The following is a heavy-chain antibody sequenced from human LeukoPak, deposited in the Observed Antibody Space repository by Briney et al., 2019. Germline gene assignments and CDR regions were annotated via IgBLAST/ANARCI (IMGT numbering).Heavy chain of an antibody. V-gene: IGHV1-2*02. Sequence: ASVKVSCEASGYTLRDYYIYWVRQAPGQGLEWLGWLNPHSGGTNYAQEFQGRVTLTSDTSISTAYMELSLLTSDDTAIYYCARGLRIINGLDVWGQGTTVIVSS. CDR2: LNPHSGGT. CDR3: ARGLRIINGLDV. J-gene: IGHJ6*02. CDR1: GYTLRDYY. D-gene: IGHD2-15*01.